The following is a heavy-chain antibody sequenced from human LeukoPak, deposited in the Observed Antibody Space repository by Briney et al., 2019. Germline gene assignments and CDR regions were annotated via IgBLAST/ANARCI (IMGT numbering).Heavy chain of an antibody. J-gene: IGHJ4*02. CDR2: ISGSGDST. CDR3: AKDNRRALGILTGYYDGSAYFDY. D-gene: IGHD3-9*01. V-gene: IGHV3-23*01. CDR1: GFTFSNYG. Sequence: PGGSLRLSCAASGFTFSNYGMSWVRQAPGKGLEWVSSISGSGDSTYYADSVKGRFTISRDNSKNTLYLHMNSLRAEDTAVYYCAKDNRRALGILTGYYDGSAYFDYWGQGTLVTVSS.